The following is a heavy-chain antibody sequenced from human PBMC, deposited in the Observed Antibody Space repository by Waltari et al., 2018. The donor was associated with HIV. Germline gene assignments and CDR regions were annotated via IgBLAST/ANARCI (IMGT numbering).Heavy chain of an antibody. CDR2: ISGSGIDT. Sequence: EVQLLESGGGLVQPGGALNPSCVASGLIFHHYDMSWVRQTPGKWLEWLSAISGSGIDTKYADSVKGRFTVSRDNSKNTVYLHMNGLRAEDSAVYFCAKDLIYPVVSSVRIDYWGQGTRVTVSS. D-gene: IGHD2-15*01. CDR1: GLIFHHYD. J-gene: IGHJ4*02. CDR3: AKDLIYPVVSSVRIDY. V-gene: IGHV3-23*01.